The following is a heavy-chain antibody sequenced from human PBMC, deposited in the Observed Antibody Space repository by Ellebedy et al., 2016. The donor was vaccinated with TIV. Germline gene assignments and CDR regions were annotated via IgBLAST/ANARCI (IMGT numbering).Heavy chain of an antibody. J-gene: IGHJ4*02. CDR2: IGPTSGYT. V-gene: IGHV3-23*01. CDR1: GFSFSRYD. CDR3: AKELVSRSSLSFDY. Sequence: GESLKISCAASGFSFSRYDMAWVRQGRGKGPEWVSAIGPTSGYTFYADSVRGRFTFSRDHAKNTLSLQMDSLRAEDTALYYCAKELVSRSSLSFDYWGQGSRVTVSS. D-gene: IGHD3-9*01.